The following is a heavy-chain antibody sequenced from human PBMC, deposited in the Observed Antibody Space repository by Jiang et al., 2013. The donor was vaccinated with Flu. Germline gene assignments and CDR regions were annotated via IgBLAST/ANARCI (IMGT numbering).Heavy chain of an antibody. V-gene: IGHV1-46*01. CDR3: VRVSLRGHNGYYSPFDS. Sequence: GAEVKKPGASVTVSCKASGYSFISYYMHWVRQAPGQGLEWMGIINASGGKTTYAQKFQGRVTMTRDISMSTIYMELSSLRSEDTAVYYCVRVSLRGHNGYYSPFDSWGQGTLVTVSS. CDR2: INASGGKT. CDR1: GYSFISYY. D-gene: IGHD3-22*01. J-gene: IGHJ4*02.